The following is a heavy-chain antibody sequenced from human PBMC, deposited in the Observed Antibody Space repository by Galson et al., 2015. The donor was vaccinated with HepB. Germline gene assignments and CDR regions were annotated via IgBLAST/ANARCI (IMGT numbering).Heavy chain of an antibody. CDR1: GGSISSGSYY. J-gene: IGHJ3*02. D-gene: IGHD3-3*01. Sequence: TLSLTCTVSGGSISSGSYYWSWIRQPAGKGLEWIGRIYTSGSTNYNPSLKSRVTISVDTSKNQFSLKLSSVTAADTAVYYCARTRFYGDAFDIWGQGTMVTVSS. CDR3: ARTRFYGDAFDI. CDR2: IYTSGST. V-gene: IGHV4-61*02.